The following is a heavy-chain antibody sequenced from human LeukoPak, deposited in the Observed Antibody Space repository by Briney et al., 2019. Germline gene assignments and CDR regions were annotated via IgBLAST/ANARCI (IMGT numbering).Heavy chain of an antibody. J-gene: IGHJ4*02. CDR3: ARGYDISDY. D-gene: IGHD3-9*01. Sequence: GGSLRPSCAASGFTFSSYSMNWVRQAPGKGLEWLSYISSSSSTIYYADSVKGRFTISRDNAKNSLYLQMNSLRAEDTAMYYCARGYDISDYWGQGTVVTVSS. CDR2: ISSSSSTI. CDR1: GFTFSSYS. V-gene: IGHV3-48*04.